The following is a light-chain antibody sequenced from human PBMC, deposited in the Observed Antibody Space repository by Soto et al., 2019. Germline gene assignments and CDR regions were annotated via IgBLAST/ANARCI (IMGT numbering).Light chain of an antibody. CDR1: DSNIGNNY. Sequence: QLVLTQSPSTSGTPGQRVTISCSGSDSNIGNNYVYWYRQVPGTAPKIHIYRNDQRPSGVPDRISGSKSGTSASLAIRGLRSEDEAEYYCSAWDDSLSRWVFGGGTKVTVL. CDR3: SAWDDSLSRWV. CDR2: RND. V-gene: IGLV1-47*01. J-gene: IGLJ3*02.